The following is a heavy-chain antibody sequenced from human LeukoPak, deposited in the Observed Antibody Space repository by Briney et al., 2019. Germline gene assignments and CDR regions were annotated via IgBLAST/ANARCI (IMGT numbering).Heavy chain of an antibody. CDR1: GYTFTKFG. J-gene: IGHJ4*02. Sequence: ASVKVSCKGSGYTFTKFGISWVRQAPGQGLEWMGWISTYNGDTKYAQKLQGRVTMTRDTSTNTAYMELRSLGSDDTAVYYCARDPSNSSGRYIFFDFWGQGTLVAVSS. CDR3: ARDPSNSSGRYIFFDF. D-gene: IGHD6-19*01. CDR2: ISTYNGDT. V-gene: IGHV1-18*01.